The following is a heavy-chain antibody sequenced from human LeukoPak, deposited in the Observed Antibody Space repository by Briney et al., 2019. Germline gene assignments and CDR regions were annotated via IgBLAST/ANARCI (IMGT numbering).Heavy chain of an antibody. D-gene: IGHD3-22*01. V-gene: IGHV4-34*01. J-gene: IGHJ4*02. CDR3: ARAQMGRYYYDSSGYYRLFDY. CDR2: INHSGST. Sequence: PSETLSLTCAVYGGSFSGYYWSWIRQPPGKGLEWIGEINHSGSTYYNPSLKSRVTISVDTSKNQFSLNLSSLTAADTAVYYCARAQMGRYYYDSSGYYRLFDYWGQGTLVTVSS. CDR1: GGSFSGYY.